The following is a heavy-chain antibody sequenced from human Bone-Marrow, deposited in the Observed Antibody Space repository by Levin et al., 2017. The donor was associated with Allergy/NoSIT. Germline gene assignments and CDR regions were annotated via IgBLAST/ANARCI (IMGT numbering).Heavy chain of an antibody. CDR2: ITNSGDNT. Sequence: GGSLRLSCAASGFTFSSYAITWVRQAPGKGLEWVSAITNSGDNTYYADSVKGRFTISRDNSKNTLYLQMNSLGAEDTAVYYCAINLRYDYGFRHDFDHWGQGTLVTVSS. D-gene: IGHD3-10*01. CDR1: GFTFSSYA. J-gene: IGHJ4*02. V-gene: IGHV3-23*01. CDR3: AINLRYDYGFRHDFDH.